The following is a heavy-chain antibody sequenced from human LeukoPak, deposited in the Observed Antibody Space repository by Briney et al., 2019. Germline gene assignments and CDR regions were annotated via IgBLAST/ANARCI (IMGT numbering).Heavy chain of an antibody. D-gene: IGHD2-15*01. CDR1: GYTFTGYY. J-gene: IGHJ5*02. CDR2: INPNSGGT. CDR3: ARAGGGSSNWFDP. V-gene: IGHV1-2*06. Sequence: ASVKVSCKASGYTFTGYYMHWVRQAPGQGLEWMGRINPNSGGTNYAQKFQGRVTMTRDTSISTAYMELGRLRSDDTAVYYCARAGGGSSNWFDPWGQGTLVTVSS.